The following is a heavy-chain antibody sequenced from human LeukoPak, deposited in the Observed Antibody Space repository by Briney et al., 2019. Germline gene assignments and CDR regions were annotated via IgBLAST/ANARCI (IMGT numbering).Heavy chain of an antibody. J-gene: IGHJ5*02. D-gene: IGHD5-18*01. CDR1: GGSISSYY. V-gene: IGHV4-59*12. Sequence: SSETLSLTCTVTGGSISSYYWSWIRQPPGKGLEWIGHIYYSGNTNYNPSLKSRVTISIDTSKNQFSLKLSSVTAADTAVYYCARLRPSYTYSYADLWGQGTLVTVS. CDR2: IYYSGNT. CDR3: ARLRPSYTYSYADL.